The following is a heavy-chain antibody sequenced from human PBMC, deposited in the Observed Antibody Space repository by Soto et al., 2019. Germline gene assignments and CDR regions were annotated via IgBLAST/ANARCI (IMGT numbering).Heavy chain of an antibody. V-gene: IGHV4-39*01. CDR1: GGSISSSSYY. D-gene: IGHD2-15*01. Sequence: PSETLSLTCTVSGGSISSSSYYWGWIRQPPGKGLEWIGSIYYSGSTYYNPSLKSRVTISVDTSKNQFSLKLSSVTAADTAVYYCASNNCSGGSCYPYYFDYWGQGTLVTVSS. CDR3: ASNNCSGGSCYPYYFDY. CDR2: IYYSGST. J-gene: IGHJ4*02.